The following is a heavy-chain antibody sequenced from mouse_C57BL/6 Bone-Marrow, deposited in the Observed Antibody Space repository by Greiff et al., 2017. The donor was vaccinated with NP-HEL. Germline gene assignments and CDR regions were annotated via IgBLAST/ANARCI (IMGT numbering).Heavy chain of an antibody. J-gene: IGHJ2*01. CDR3: ARFYYGSSYADYFGY. V-gene: IGHV1-55*01. Sequence: QVQLQQPGAELVKPGASVKMSCKASGYTFTSYWITWVKQRPGQGLEWIGDIYPGSGSTNYNEKFKSKATLTVDTSSSTAYMQLSSLTSEDSAVYYCARFYYGSSYADYFGYWGQATTLTVSS. CDR1: GYTFTSYW. D-gene: IGHD1-1*01. CDR2: IYPGSGST.